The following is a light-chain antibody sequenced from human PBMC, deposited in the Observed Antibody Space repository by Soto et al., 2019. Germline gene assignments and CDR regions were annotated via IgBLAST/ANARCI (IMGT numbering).Light chain of an antibody. V-gene: IGKV3-11*01. Sequence: IVLTQSQATLSLSPGERATLSCRASQSVSSYLAWYQQKPGQAPRLLIYDASNRATGIPARFSGSGSGTDFTLTISSLEPEDFAVYYCQQRSNWLWTFAQRTKVDIK. CDR3: QQRSNWLWT. CDR1: QSVSSY. CDR2: DAS. J-gene: IGKJ1*01.